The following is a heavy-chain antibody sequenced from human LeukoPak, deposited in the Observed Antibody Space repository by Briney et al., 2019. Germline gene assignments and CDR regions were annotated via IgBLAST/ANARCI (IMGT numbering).Heavy chain of an antibody. CDR1: GFTFSSYG. CDR3: ARDWHSGSYYIDY. Sequence: PGGSLRLSCAASGFTFSSYGMHWVRQAPGKGLEWVAVISYDGSNKYYADSVKGRFTISRDNSKNTLYLQMNSLRAEDTAVYYCARDWHSGSYYIDYWGQGTLVTVSS. V-gene: IGHV3-30*03. J-gene: IGHJ4*02. CDR2: ISYDGSNK. D-gene: IGHD1-26*01.